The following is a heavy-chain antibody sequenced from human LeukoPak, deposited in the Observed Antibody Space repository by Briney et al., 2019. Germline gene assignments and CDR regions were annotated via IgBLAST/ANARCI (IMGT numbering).Heavy chain of an antibody. CDR3: AKEYSVRNQFDY. Sequence: GGSLRLSCAASGFTFSTYGMNWVRQAPGKGLEWVSAISAGGGNTYYTDSVKGRFTISRDNSKNTLFLEMNSLRAEDTAVYYCAKEYSVRNQFDYWGQGTLVAVSS. CDR2: ISAGGGNT. CDR1: GFTFSTYG. J-gene: IGHJ4*02. V-gene: IGHV3-23*01. D-gene: IGHD1-14*01.